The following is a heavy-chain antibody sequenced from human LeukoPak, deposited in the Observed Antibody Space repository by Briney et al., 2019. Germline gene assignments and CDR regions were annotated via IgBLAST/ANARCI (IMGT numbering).Heavy chain of an antibody. CDR3: ARGIAAADHFDY. CDR2: IYYSGST. J-gene: IGHJ4*02. Sequence: SETLSLTCTVSGGSISSGGYYWSWIRQHPGEGLEWIGYIYYSGSTYYNPSLKSRVTISVDTSKNQFSLKLSSVTAADTAVYYCARGIAAADHFDYWGQGTLVTVSS. CDR1: GGSISSGGYY. D-gene: IGHD6-13*01. V-gene: IGHV4-31*03.